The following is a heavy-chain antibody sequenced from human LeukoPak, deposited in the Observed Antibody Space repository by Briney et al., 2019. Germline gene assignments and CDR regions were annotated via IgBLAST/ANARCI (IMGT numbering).Heavy chain of an antibody. V-gene: IGHV5-51*01. CDR3: ARRGYCSGGSCYSAPFDY. CDR2: IYPGDSDT. CDR1: GYSFTTYW. J-gene: IGHJ4*02. Sequence: GGSLRLSCKGSGYSFTTYWIGCVRQMPGKGLEWMGIIYPGDSDTRYSPSFQGQVTISADKSLSTAYLQWSSLKASDTALYYCARRGYCSGGSCYSAPFDYWGQGTLVTVSS. D-gene: IGHD2-15*01.